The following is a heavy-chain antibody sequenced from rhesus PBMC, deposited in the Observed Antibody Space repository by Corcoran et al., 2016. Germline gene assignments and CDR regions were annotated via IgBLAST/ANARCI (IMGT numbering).Heavy chain of an antibody. CDR3: ARIEGQQLRQSFDY. CDR1: GGAISASYH. CDR2: IDGNSAST. Sequence: QVQLQESGPGLVKPSETLSLTCDVSGGAISASYHWNWIRQPTETGLEWIGSIDGNSASTYSHPSLKRRGTISNDTSKNQFFLMLSSVTAADTAVYYCARIEGQQLRQSFDYWGQGVLVTVSS. J-gene: IGHJ4*01. V-gene: IGHV4S9*01. D-gene: IGHD6-43*01.